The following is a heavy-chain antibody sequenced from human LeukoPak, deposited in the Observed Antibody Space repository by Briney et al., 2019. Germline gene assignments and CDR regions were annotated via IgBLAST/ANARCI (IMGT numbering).Heavy chain of an antibody. J-gene: IGHJ4*02. Sequence: SETLSLTCTVSGGSISSYYWSRVRQPAGKGLEWIGRIYSSGDTNYNPSLQSRVTMSVDTSRDQFSLKLNSVTAADTAVYYCARESVGYCSGGSRPYYFDYWGQGTLVTVSS. CDR2: IYSSGDT. CDR1: GGSISSYY. D-gene: IGHD2-15*01. CDR3: ARESVGYCSGGSRPYYFDY. V-gene: IGHV4-4*07.